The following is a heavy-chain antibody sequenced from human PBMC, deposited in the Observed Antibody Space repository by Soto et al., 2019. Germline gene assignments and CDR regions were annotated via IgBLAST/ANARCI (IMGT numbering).Heavy chain of an antibody. CDR2: THYKSKWNN. V-gene: IGHV6-1*01. CDR1: GDSVSSNSAG. J-gene: IGHJ6*02. Sequence: PSQTLSLTCVISGDSVSSNSAGWNWIRQSPSRGLEWLGRTHYKSKWNNDYALSVKSRITINPDTSKNQFSLHLYSVTPEDTAVYYCTGITWFRGMDVWGQGTPVTVSS. D-gene: IGHD3-10*01. CDR3: TGITWFRGMDV.